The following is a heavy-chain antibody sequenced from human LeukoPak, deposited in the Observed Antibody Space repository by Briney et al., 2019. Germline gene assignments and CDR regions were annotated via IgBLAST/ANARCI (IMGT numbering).Heavy chain of an antibody. Sequence: PSETLSLTCAVSGYSIRSGYYWGWIRQPPGKGLEWIGSIYHSGSTYYNPSLKSRVTISVDTSKNQFSLKLSSVTAADTAVYYCARSYGSGSYFYYYYYMDVWGKGTTVTVSS. CDR3: ARSYGSGSYFYYYYYMDV. CDR1: GYSIRSGYY. D-gene: IGHD3-10*01. J-gene: IGHJ6*03. CDR2: IYHSGST. V-gene: IGHV4-38-2*01.